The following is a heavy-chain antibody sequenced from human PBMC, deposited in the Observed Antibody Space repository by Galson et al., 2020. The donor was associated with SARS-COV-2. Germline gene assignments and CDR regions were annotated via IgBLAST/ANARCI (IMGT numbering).Heavy chain of an antibody. CDR2: ISAYNGNT. V-gene: IGHV1-18*01. J-gene: IGHJ4*02. CDR1: GYTFTSYG. CDR3: ARDSAMVRGVITYSDY. D-gene: IGHD3-10*01. Sequence: GESLKISCKASGYTFTSYGISWVRQAPGQGLEWMGWISAYNGNTNYAQKLQGRVTMTTDTSTSTAYMELRSLRSDDTAVYYCARDSAMVRGVITYSDYWGQGTLVTVSS.